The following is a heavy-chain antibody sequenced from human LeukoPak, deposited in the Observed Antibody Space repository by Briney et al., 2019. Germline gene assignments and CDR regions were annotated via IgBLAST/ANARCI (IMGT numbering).Heavy chain of an antibody. V-gene: IGHV1-69*01. CDR3: AREQGSPAVYWFDP. D-gene: IGHD6-13*01. Sequence: SVKVSCKASGGTFSSYALSWVRQAPGQGLEWMGGIIPIFGITNYAQKFQGRVTITADESTSTVYMELSSLRSDDTAAYYCAREQGSPAVYWFDPWGQGTLVTVSS. J-gene: IGHJ5*02. CDR1: GGTFSSYA. CDR2: IIPIFGIT.